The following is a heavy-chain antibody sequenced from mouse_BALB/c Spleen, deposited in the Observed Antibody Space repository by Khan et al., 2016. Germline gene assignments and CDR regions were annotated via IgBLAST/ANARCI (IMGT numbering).Heavy chain of an antibody. CDR2: ISGGSSTI. J-gene: IGHJ4*01. Sequence: EVELVESGGGLVQPGGSRKLSCAASGYTFSVFGIHWVRQAPEKGLEWVAYISGGSSTIYYADTVKGRFTISRANPKNILFLQMTSLRSEDAAVYYCEGLTPYAMDYWGQGTSVTVSS. V-gene: IGHV5-17*02. CDR1: GYTFSVFG. D-gene: IGHD2-13*01. CDR3: EGLTPYAMDY.